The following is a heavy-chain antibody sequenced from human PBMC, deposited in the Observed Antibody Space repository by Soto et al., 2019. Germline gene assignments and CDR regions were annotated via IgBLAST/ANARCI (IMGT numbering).Heavy chain of an antibody. CDR1: GYTFTSYD. J-gene: IGHJ3*02. V-gene: IGHV1-8*01. Sequence: ASVKVSCKASGYTFTSYDINWVRQATGQGLEWMGWMNPNSGNTGYAQKFQGRVTMTRNTSISTAYMELSSLRSEDTAVYYCARVSCSGGSCYLAFDIWGQGTMVTVS. CDR3: ARVSCSGGSCYLAFDI. CDR2: MNPNSGNT. D-gene: IGHD2-15*01.